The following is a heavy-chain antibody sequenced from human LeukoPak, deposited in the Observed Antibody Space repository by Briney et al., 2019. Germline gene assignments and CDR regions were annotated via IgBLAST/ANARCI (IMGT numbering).Heavy chain of an antibody. V-gene: IGHV5-51*01. CDR3: ARPSDGSETYYDFWSGYLDY. J-gene: IGHJ4*02. D-gene: IGHD3-3*01. Sequence: GESLKISCKGSGYSFTSYWIGWVRQMPGKGLEWMGIIYLGDSDTRYSPSFQGQVTISADKSISTAYLQWSSLKASDTAMYYCARPSDGSETYYDFWSGYLDYWGQGTLVTVSS. CDR1: GYSFTSYW. CDR2: IYLGDSDT.